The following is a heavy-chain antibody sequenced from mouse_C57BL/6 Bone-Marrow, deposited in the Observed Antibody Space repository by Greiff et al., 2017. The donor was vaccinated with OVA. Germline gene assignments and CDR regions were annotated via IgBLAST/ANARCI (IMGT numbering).Heavy chain of an antibody. CDR3: ARIARYYGSSYWYFDV. D-gene: IGHD1-1*01. CDR2: IWWDDDK. V-gene: IGHV8-8*01. CDR1: GFSLSTFGMG. J-gene: IGHJ1*03. Sequence: QVTLKVSGPGILQPSQTLSLTCSFSGFSLSTFGMGVGWIRQPSGKGLEWLAHIWWDDDKYYNPALKSRLTISKDTSKNQLFLKIANVDTADTATYYCARIARYYGSSYWYFDVWGTGTTVTVSS.